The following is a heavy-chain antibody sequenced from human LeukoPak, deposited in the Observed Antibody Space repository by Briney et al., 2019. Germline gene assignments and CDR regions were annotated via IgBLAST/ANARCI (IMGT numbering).Heavy chain of an antibody. V-gene: IGHV4-4*02. Sequence: SETLSLTCAVSGGSISSSNWWSWVRQPPGKGLEWIGEIYHSGSTNYNPSLKSRVTISVDKSKNQFSLKLSSVTAADTAVYYCARGVNCSGGGCYSLLYYYYMDVWGKGTTVTVSS. CDR3: ARGVNCSGGGCYSLLYYYYMDV. D-gene: IGHD2-15*01. J-gene: IGHJ6*03. CDR2: IYHSGST. CDR1: GGSISSSNW.